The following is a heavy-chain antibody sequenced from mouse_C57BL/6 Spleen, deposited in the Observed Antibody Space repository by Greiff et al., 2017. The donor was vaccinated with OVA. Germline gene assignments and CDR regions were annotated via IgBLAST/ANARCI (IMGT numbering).Heavy chain of an antibody. Sequence: VKLQQPGAELVKPGASVKLSCKASGYTFTSYWMHWVKQRPGQGLEWIGMIHPNSGSTNYNEKFKSKATLTVDKSSSTAYMQLSSLTSEDSAVYYCARPHYYGSSYVGYFDYWGQGTTLTVSS. CDR3: ARPHYYGSSYVGYFDY. CDR2: IHPNSGST. D-gene: IGHD1-1*01. V-gene: IGHV1-64*01. J-gene: IGHJ2*01. CDR1: GYTFTSYW.